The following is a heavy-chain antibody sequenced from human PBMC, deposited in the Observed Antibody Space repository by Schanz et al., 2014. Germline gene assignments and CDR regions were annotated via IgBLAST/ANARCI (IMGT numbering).Heavy chain of an antibody. CDR3: AKGMGYCSGGTCYDYYYYGLDV. V-gene: IGHV3-30-3*01. CDR1: GFTFRDYY. Sequence: QVQLVESGGGLVKPGGSLRLSCAASGFTFRDYYMSWIRQAPGKGLEWVALISNDGSIKYYADSVEGRFTISRDNSRNTLYLQMNSLRAEDTAVFYCAKGMGYCSGGTCYDYYYYGLDVWGQGTTVTVSS. D-gene: IGHD2-15*01. CDR2: ISNDGSIK. J-gene: IGHJ6*02.